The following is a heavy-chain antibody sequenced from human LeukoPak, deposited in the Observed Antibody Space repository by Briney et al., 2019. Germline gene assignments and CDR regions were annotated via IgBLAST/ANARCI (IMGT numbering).Heavy chain of an antibody. D-gene: IGHD5-12*01. CDR2: ISSSSSYI. CDR1: GFTFSSYS. J-gene: IGHJ6*02. V-gene: IGHV3-21*01. Sequence: GRSLRLSCAAAGFTFSSYSMNWVRQAPGKGLEWVSSISSSSSYIYYADSVKGPFTISRDNAKNSLYLQINSLRAEDTAVYYCERDGSGYGSGYYYYGMDVWGQGTTVPVSS. CDR3: ERDGSGYGSGYYYYGMDV.